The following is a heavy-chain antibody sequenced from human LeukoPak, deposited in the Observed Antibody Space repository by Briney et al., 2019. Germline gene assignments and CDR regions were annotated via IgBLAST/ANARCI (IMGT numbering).Heavy chain of an antibody. D-gene: IGHD3-9*01. V-gene: IGHV3-7*01. CDR1: AFTFSSYS. CDR3: ARELDYNYFDP. CDR2: IKEDGSEK. J-gene: IGHJ5*02. Sequence: GGSLRLSCAASAFTFSSYSMSWVRQAPGKGPEWVANIKEDGSEKYYGDSVQGRSTISTDNAQRSVYLQMNSLRGEDTAMYYCARELDYNYFDPWGQGTLVTVSS.